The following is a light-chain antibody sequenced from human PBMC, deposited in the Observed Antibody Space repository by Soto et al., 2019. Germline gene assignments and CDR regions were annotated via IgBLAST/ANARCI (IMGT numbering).Light chain of an antibody. V-gene: IGKV4-1*01. CDR2: WAS. CDR3: QQYYRTPSHET. J-gene: IGKJ1*01. Sequence: DIVMTQSPDSLAVSLGERATINCKSSQSVLYSSNHKNYLAWYQQKPGQPPKLLIYWASTRESGVPDRFSGSGSGTDFTLTISSRQAEDVAVYYCQQYYRTPSHETFGQGTKVEIK. CDR1: QSVLYSSNHKNY.